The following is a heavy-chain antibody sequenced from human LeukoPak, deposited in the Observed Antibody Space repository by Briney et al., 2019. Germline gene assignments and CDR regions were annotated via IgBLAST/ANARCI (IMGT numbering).Heavy chain of an antibody. Sequence: SQTLSLTCTVSGGSISSGGYYWSWIRQPPGKGLEWIGYIYHSGSTYYNPSLKSRVTISVDRSKNQFSLKLSSVTAADTAVYYCARDQKNRAYYYDSSGYPDAFDIWGQGTMVTVSS. J-gene: IGHJ3*02. CDR2: IYHSGST. CDR1: GGSISSGGYY. CDR3: ARDQKNRAYYYDSSGYPDAFDI. D-gene: IGHD3-22*01. V-gene: IGHV4-30-2*01.